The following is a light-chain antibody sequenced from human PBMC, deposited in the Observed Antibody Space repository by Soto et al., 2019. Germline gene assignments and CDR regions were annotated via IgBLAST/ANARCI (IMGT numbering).Light chain of an antibody. Sequence: EIVLTQSRATLSVSPGDRVTLSCRASQSVSDNLAWYQQKPGQAPRLLIYGASTRATGIPARFSGSGSGTDFTLTISRLEPEDFAVYYCQQETFGQGTKVDIK. CDR1: QSVSDN. V-gene: IGKV3D-15*01. J-gene: IGKJ1*01. CDR3: QQET. CDR2: GAS.